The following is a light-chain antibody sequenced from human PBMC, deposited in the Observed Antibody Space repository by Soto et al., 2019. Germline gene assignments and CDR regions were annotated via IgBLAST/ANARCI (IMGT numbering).Light chain of an antibody. J-gene: IGKJ3*01. CDR3: LQDNNYPRT. CDR1: QDIRSE. CDR2: GAS. V-gene: IGKV1-6*01. Sequence: IQMTQSPSSLSASVGDRVTFICRASQDIRSELSWFQQKPGRPPKLLIYGASILQSGVPSRFSGSGSGTDFTLPLDSLQSEDFATYYCLQDNNYPRTFGPGTKVEVK.